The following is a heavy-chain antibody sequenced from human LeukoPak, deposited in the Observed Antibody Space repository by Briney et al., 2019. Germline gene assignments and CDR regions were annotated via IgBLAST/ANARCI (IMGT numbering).Heavy chain of an antibody. CDR1: GFTFSSYA. CDR3: ARDHDWAFDL. D-gene: IGHD3-9*01. J-gene: IGHJ4*02. V-gene: IGHV3-23*01. Sequence: PGGSLRLSCAASGFTFSSYAMSWVRQAPGKGLEWVSAISGSGGSTYYADSVKGRFTISRDNAKNSLYLQMTALRDEDTAIYYCARDHDWAFDLWGQGTLVTVSS. CDR2: ISGSGGST.